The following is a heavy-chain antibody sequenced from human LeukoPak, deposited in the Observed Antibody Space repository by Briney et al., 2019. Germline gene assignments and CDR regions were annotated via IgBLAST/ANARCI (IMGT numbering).Heavy chain of an antibody. J-gene: IGHJ4*02. CDR2: IYSGGST. CDR3: AGYDSSGYYYN. Sequence: GGSLRLSCAASGFTVSSNYMSWVRQAPGRGRKWVSVIYSGGSTYYADSVKGRFTISRDNSKNTLYLQMNSLRAEDTAVYYCAGYDSSGYYYNWGQGTLVTVSS. D-gene: IGHD3-22*01. V-gene: IGHV3-53*01. CDR1: GFTVSSNY.